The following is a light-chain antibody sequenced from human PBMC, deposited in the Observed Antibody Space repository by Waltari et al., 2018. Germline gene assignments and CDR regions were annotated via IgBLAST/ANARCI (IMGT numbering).Light chain of an antibody. J-gene: IGKJ2*01. V-gene: IGKV1-39*01. Sequence: DIQMTQSPSSLSASVGDTVTISCQASEAIDNNVNWYQQEPGKAPKLLIYRASNLQSGDPSRFSGSGSGTDFTLIISRLQPEDFVTYYCQQGSSYPFTFGQGSRLEI. CDR1: EAIDNN. CDR3: QQGSSYPFT. CDR2: RAS.